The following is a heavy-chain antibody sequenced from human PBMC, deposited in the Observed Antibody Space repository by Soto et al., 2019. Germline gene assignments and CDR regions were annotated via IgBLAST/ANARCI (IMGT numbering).Heavy chain of an antibody. CDR3: ARGRGYSYGLDP. V-gene: IGHV4-30-4*01. J-gene: IGHJ5*02. CDR1: GDSISSINNY. CDR2: ISYSGTT. D-gene: IGHD5-18*01. Sequence: SETLSLTCTVSGDSISSINNYWGWIRQPPGEGLEWIGFISYSGTTSYSPSLKSRVAISLDTSKNQFSLSLNFVTAADTAVYYCARGRGYSYGLDPWGQGSLVT.